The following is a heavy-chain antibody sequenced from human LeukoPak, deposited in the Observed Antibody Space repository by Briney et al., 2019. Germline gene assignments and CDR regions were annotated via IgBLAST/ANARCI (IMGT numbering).Heavy chain of an antibody. J-gene: IGHJ6*02. CDR2: IYYGESA. CDR3: ARHQHYYFGMYV. CDR1: RASISSSSYY. V-gene: IGHV4-39*01. Sequence: PSATLSPACTVYRASISSSSYYCAWIRRPPGKGLGWIGSIYYGESAYSNSTINSQVTISVDTSKNQCSLKLSTVTAADTAGYYCARHQHYYFGMYVWGQGTTVTVS.